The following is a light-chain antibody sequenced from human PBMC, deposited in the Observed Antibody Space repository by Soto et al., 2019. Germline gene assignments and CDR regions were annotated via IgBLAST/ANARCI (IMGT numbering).Light chain of an antibody. V-gene: IGLV1-44*01. CDR1: SSNIGSNT. J-gene: IGLJ2*01. CDR2: SNN. Sequence: QLVLTQPPSASGTPGQRVTISCSGSSSNIGSNTVNWYQQLPGTAPKLLIYSNNQRPPGVPDRFSGSKSGTSASLAISGLQPEDEADYYCAAWDDSLNGPVVFGGGTKLTVL. CDR3: AAWDDSLNGPVV.